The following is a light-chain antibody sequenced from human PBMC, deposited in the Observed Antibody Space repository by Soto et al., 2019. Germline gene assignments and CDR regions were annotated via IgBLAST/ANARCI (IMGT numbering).Light chain of an antibody. CDR3: QQYNSFSLIT. CDR1: QSISSW. Sequence: DIQMTQSPSTLSASVGDRVTRTCRASQSISSWLAWYQQKPGKAPKILISDASILENGVPSRFSGTGSGTEFTLTISNLQPDDFATYFCQQYNSFSLITFGQGTRLEIK. V-gene: IGKV1-5*01. J-gene: IGKJ5*01. CDR2: DAS.